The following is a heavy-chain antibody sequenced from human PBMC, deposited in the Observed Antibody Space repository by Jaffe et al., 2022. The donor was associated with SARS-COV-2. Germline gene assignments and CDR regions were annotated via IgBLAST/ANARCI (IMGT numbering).Heavy chain of an antibody. V-gene: IGHV3-33*01. CDR2: IWYDGSNK. Sequence: QVQLVESGGGVVQPGRSLRLSCAASGFTFSSYGMHWVRQAPGKGLEWVAVIWYDGSNKYYADSVKGRFTISRDNSKNTLYLQMNSLRAEDTAVYYCAREGIGVGATPWGYYGMDVWGQGTTVTVSS. CDR3: AREGIGVGATPWGYYGMDV. CDR1: GFTFSSYG. D-gene: IGHD1-26*01. J-gene: IGHJ6*02.